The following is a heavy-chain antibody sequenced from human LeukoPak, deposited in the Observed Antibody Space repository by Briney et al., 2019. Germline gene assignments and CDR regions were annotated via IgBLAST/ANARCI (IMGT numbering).Heavy chain of an antibody. Sequence: GASLRISCKGSGYRFTNYWISWVRQMPGKGLEWMGRIDPSDSYTSYSPSFQGHVTISVDKSISTAYLQWSSLEASDTAMYYCARRVVVPTAGSFDPWGQGTLVIVSS. CDR3: ARRVVVPTAGSFDP. CDR1: GYRFTNYW. CDR2: IDPSDSYT. J-gene: IGHJ5*02. D-gene: IGHD2-2*01. V-gene: IGHV5-10-1*01.